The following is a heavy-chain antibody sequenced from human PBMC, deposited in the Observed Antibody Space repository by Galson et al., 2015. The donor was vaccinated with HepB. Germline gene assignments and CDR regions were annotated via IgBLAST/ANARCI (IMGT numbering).Heavy chain of an antibody. CDR2: TSTYNPDT. D-gene: IGHD6-13*01. V-gene: IGHV1-18*04. J-gene: IGHJ4*02. CDR3: ARNWVGYGSSWYKLDY. CDR1: GYALSSFG. Sequence: SVKVSCKASGYALSSFGITWVRQAPGQGLEWMGWTSTYNPDTNYAQKFQGRVTMTTGTSTSTAYMELRSLRSDDTALYYCARNWVGYGSSWYKLDYWGQGTLVTVSS.